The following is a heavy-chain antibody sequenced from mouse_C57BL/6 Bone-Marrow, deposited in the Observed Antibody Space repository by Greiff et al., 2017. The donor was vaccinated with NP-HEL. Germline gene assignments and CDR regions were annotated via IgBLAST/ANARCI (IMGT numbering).Heavy chain of an antibody. CDR3: ARPLYDGYSYAMDY. Sequence: QVQLKESGPGLVAPSQSLSITCTVSGFSLTSYGVHWVRQPPGKGLEWLVVIWSDGSTTYNSALKSRLSISKDNSKSQVFLKMNSLQTDDTAMYYCARPLYDGYSYAMDYWGQGTSVTVSS. CDR1: GFSLTSYG. V-gene: IGHV2-6*03. D-gene: IGHD2-3*01. CDR2: IWSDGST. J-gene: IGHJ4*01.